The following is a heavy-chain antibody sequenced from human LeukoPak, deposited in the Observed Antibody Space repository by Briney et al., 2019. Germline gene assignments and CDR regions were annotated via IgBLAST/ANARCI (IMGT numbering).Heavy chain of an antibody. Sequence: SETLSLTCAVYGGSFSGYYWSWIRQPPGKGLEWIGEINHSGSTYYNPSLKSRVTISVDTSKNQFSLKLSSVTAADTAVYYCARDSVRGGIDFDYWGQGTLVTVSS. CDR2: INHSGST. CDR3: ARDSVRGGIDFDY. V-gene: IGHV4-34*01. J-gene: IGHJ4*02. CDR1: GGSFSGYY. D-gene: IGHD3-16*02.